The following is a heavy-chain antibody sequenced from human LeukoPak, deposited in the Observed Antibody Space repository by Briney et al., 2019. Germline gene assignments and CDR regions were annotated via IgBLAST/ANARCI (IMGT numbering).Heavy chain of an antibody. CDR3: AKDEGLLPYY. Sequence: GGSLRLSCTASGFSFGDYGMSWVRQAPGKGLEWVSAISGSGGSTYYADSVKGRFTISRDNSKNTLYLQMNSLRAEDTAVYYCAKDEGLLPYYWGQGTLVTVSS. CDR2: ISGSGGST. CDR1: GFSFGDYG. V-gene: IGHV3-23*01. J-gene: IGHJ4*02. D-gene: IGHD3-10*01.